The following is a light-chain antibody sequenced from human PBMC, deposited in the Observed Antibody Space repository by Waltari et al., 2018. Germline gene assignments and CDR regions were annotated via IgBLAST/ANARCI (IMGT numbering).Light chain of an antibody. CDR3: SSYTINITPGD. V-gene: IGLV2-14*03. CDR1: SGDIGTF. Sequence: QSALTQPASVSGSPGQSITISCTGTSGDIGTFVSWYQQHPGKAPKLMIYDVNNRPSGVSNRFSGSKSGNTASLTISGLQAEDEAAYYCSSYTINITPGDFGPGTRVTVL. CDR2: DVN. J-gene: IGLJ1*01.